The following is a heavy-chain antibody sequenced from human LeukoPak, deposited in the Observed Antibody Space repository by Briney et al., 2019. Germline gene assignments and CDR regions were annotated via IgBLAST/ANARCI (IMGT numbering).Heavy chain of an antibody. D-gene: IGHD3-3*01. J-gene: IGHJ4*02. CDR2: IYYSGST. V-gene: IGHV4-30-4*08. Sequence: KPSQTLSLTCTVSGASISSGDYYWSWIRQPPGKGLEWIGYIYYSGSTYYNPSLKSRVTISVDTSKNQFSLKLTSVTAADTAVYYCARDGAIFEVGSGTYWGQGTLVTVSS. CDR1: GASISSGDYY. CDR3: ARDGAIFEVGSGTY.